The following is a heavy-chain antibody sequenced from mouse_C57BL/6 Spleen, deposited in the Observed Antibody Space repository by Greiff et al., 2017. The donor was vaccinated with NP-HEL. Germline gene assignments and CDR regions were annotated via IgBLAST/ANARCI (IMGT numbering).Heavy chain of an antibody. J-gene: IGHJ4*01. V-gene: IGHV5-17*01. D-gene: IGHD2-3*01. Sequence: DVHLVESGGGLVKPGGSLKLSCAASGFTFSDYGMHWVRQAPEKGLEWVAYISSGSSTIYYADTVKGRFTISRDNAKNTLFLQMTSLRSEDTAMYYCARGGYYVTMDYWGQGTSVTVSS. CDR3: ARGGYYVTMDY. CDR1: GFTFSDYG. CDR2: ISSGSSTI.